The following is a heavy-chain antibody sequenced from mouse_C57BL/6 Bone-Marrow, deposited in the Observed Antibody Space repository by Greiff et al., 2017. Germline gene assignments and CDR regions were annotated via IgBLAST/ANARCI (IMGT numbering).Heavy chain of an antibody. CDR1: GYTFTDYY. Sequence: QVQLQQPGPELVKPGASVKISCKASGYTFTDYYINWVKQRPGQGLEWIGWIFPGSGSTYYNEKFKGKDTLTVDKSSSTAYMLLSSLTSEDSAVYFCARDFYYDGSSLYYAMDYWGQGTSVTVSS. CDR3: ARDFYYDGSSLYYAMDY. V-gene: IGHV1-75*01. CDR2: IFPGSGST. J-gene: IGHJ4*01. D-gene: IGHD1-1*01.